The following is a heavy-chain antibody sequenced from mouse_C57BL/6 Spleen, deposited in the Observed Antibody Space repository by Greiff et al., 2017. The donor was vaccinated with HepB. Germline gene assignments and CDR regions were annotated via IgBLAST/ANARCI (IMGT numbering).Heavy chain of an antibody. CDR1: GYSFTSYY. CDR3: ARGWTGTNGFAY. Sequence: QVQLQQSGPELVKPGASVKISCKASGYSFTSYYIHWVMQRPGQGLEWIGWIYPGSGNTKYNEKFKGKATLTADTSSSTAYMQLSSLTSEDSAVYYCARGWTGTNGFAYWGQGTLVTVSA. J-gene: IGHJ3*01. CDR2: IYPGSGNT. V-gene: IGHV1-66*01. D-gene: IGHD2-3*01.